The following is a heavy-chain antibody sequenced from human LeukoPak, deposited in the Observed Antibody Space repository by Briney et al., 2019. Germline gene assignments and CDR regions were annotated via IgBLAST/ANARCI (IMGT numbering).Heavy chain of an antibody. CDR3: AGHSGTYFDY. CDR2: IKQDGSKK. J-gene: IGHJ4*02. CDR1: GFSFSRFW. D-gene: IGHD1-26*01. Sequence: GGSLRLSCAASGFSFSRFWMTWVRQAPGKGPEWVANIKQDGSKKYYVDSVKGRFTISRDNAKNSLYLQMSSLRAEDTAVYYCAGHSGTYFDYWGQGTLVTVSS. V-gene: IGHV3-7*01.